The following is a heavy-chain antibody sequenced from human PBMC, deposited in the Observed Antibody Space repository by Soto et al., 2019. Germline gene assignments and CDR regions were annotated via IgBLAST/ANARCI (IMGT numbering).Heavy chain of an antibody. CDR3: AKDDTSSWFHNWRDP. J-gene: IGHJ5*02. CDR1: GFTFSSYA. Sequence: EVRLLQSGGGLVQPGGSLRLSCAASGFTFSSYAMRWVRQFPGKGLEWVSGISGSGASIYYADSVKGRFTISRDNSKKTLYLQMKRLRAEDTAVYYCAKDDTSSWFHNWRDPWGQGSVVTVSS. V-gene: IGHV3-23*01. CDR2: ISGSGASI. D-gene: IGHD6-13*01.